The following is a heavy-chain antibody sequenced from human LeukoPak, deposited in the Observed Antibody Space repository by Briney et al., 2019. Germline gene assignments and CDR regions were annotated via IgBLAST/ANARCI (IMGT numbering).Heavy chain of an antibody. CDR1: GLTLSNHG. D-gene: IGHD1-1*01. CDR3: AKPEGTDY. CDR2: IRYDGSNT. Sequence: GGSLRLSCVASGLTLSNHGMHWVRQAPGKGLEWVAFIRYDGSNTYYADSVRGRFTISRDSSRNALYLQMDSLRPEDTAVYYCAKPEGTDYWGQGTLVTVSS. V-gene: IGHV3-30*02. J-gene: IGHJ4*02.